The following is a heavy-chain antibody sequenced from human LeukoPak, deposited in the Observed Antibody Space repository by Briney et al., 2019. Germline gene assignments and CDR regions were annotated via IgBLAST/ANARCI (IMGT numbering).Heavy chain of an antibody. J-gene: IGHJ4*02. Sequence: ASVKVSCKVSGYTVTEVFMHWVRQAPGKGLEWMGSFDPEDGETIYAQKFQGRVTMTEDTSTDTAYMEVSSLRFEDTAVYYCATVSPQWLVRDYWGQGTLVTVSS. CDR2: FDPEDGET. D-gene: IGHD6-19*01. CDR3: ATVSPQWLVRDY. V-gene: IGHV1-24*01. CDR1: GYTVTEVF.